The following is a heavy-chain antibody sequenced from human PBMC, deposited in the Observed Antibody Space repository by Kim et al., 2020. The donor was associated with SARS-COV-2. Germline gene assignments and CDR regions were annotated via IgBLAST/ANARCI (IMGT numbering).Heavy chain of an antibody. D-gene: IGHD3-9*01. CDR3: ARARYFDWLLLDY. Sequence: AQKFQGRVTITADKSTTTAYMELSSLRSEDTAVYYCARARYFDWLLLDYWGQGTLVTVSS. J-gene: IGHJ4*02. V-gene: IGHV1-69*04.